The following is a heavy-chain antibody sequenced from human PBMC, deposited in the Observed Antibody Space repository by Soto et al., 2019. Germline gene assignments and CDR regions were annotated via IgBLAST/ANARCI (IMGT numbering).Heavy chain of an antibody. J-gene: IGHJ4*02. D-gene: IGHD2-21*01. V-gene: IGHV1-18*01. Sequence: QVQLVQSGGEVKKPGASVTVSRKASGYTFINYHITWVRQAPGQGLEWMAWINTYNGMTDYAQRFQGRVTMTRDTSTSTAFMELRNLESDDTAVYFCAKSPRGEMATDWGQGTLVIVSS. CDR3: AKSPRGEMATD. CDR1: GYTFINYH. CDR2: INTYNGMT.